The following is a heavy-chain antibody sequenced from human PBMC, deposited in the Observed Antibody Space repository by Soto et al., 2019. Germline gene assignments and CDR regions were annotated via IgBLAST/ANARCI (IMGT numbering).Heavy chain of an antibody. CDR1: GGSCSDYY. CDR3: ARGLTTVITQRYFDY. J-gene: IGHJ4*02. D-gene: IGHD4-17*01. V-gene: IGHV4-34*01. CDR2: INHRGST. Sequence: SETLSLTCAVYGGSCSDYYWTWIRQPPGKGLEWISEINHRGSTRYNPSLKSRAAISLDMSKNQFSLKLSSMTAADTAVYYCARGLTTVITQRYFDYWGQGALVTVSS.